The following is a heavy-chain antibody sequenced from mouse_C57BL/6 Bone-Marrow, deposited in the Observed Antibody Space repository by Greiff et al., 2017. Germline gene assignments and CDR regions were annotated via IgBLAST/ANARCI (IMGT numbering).Heavy chain of an antibody. CDR1: GYTFTSYW. CDR3: EAWFAY. V-gene: IGHV1-64*01. J-gene: IGHJ3*01. Sequence: QVQLQQPGAELVKPGASVKLSCKASGYTFTSYWMHWVKQRPGQGLEWIGMIHPNGGSTNYTEKFKSKTTLTVDKSSSTAYMQLSSLTSEDSAVYYCEAWFAYWGQGTLVTVSA. CDR2: IHPNGGST.